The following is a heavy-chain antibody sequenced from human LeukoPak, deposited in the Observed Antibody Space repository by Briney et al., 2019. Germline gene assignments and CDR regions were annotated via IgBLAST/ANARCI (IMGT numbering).Heavy chain of an antibody. V-gene: IGHV3-15*01. CDR3: TTLLFLQDPYYFDY. J-gene: IGHJ4*02. Sequence: PGGSLRLSCAASGFTFSNAWMSWVRQAPGKGLEWVGRIKSKTDGGTTDYAAPVKGRFTISRDDSKNTLYLQMNSLKTEDTAVYYCTTLLFLQDPYYFDYWGQGTLVTVSS. CDR2: IKSKTDGGTT. CDR1: GFTFSNAW. D-gene: IGHD3-10*01.